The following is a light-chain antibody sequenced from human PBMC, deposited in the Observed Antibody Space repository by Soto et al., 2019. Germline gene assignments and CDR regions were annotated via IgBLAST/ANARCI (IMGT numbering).Light chain of an antibody. CDR2: YDD. CDR1: SSNIGNNA. V-gene: IGLV1-36*01. CDR3: ASWDDSLNAYV. Sequence: QSVLTQPPSVSEAPRQRVTISCSGSSSNIGNNAVNWYQQLPGQAPKIVIYYDDLLTSGVSDRVSGSKSGISASLAISDLQSDDEADYYCASWDDSLNAYVFGPGTKLTVL. J-gene: IGLJ1*01.